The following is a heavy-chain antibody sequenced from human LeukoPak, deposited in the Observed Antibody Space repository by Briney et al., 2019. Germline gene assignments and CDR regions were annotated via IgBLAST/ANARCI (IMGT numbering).Heavy chain of an antibody. D-gene: IGHD5-24*01. CDR1: GGSISSYY. Sequence: PSETLSLTCTVSGGSISSYYWSWIRQPPGKGLEWIGYIYYSGSTNYNPSLKSRVTISVDTSKNQFSLKLSSVTAAAPAVYYCARGVGYNSGFPEYFQHWGQGTLVTVSS. CDR3: ARGVGYNSGFPEYFQH. J-gene: IGHJ1*01. V-gene: IGHV4-59*01. CDR2: IYYSGST.